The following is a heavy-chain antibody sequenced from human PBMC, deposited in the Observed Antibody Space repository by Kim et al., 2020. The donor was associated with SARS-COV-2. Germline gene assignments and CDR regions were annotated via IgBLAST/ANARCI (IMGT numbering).Heavy chain of an antibody. Sequence: GESLKISCKGSGYSFTTYWIGWVRQMPGKGLEWMGIIYPGDSDTRYSPSFQGQVTISADKSISTAYLQWSSLKASDTAMYYCARHLVAASSGWFEAVDYWGQGTLVTVSS. V-gene: IGHV5-51*01. CDR2: IYPGDSDT. CDR3: ARHLVAASSGWFEAVDY. CDR1: GYSFTTYW. D-gene: IGHD6-19*01. J-gene: IGHJ4*02.